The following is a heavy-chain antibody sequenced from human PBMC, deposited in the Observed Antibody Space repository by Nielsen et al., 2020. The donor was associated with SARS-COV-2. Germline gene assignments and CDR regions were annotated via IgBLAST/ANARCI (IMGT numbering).Heavy chain of an antibody. V-gene: IGHV3-30-3*01. CDR3: AREWEDYDSSGFDY. Sequence: GESLKISCAASGFTFRTYAMHWVRQAPGKGLEWVAIISFDGTTKYNEDSVKDRFTISRDNSKNTLYLQMKSLRAEDTAVYYCAREWEDYDSSGFDYWGQGTLVTVSS. CDR1: GFTFRTYA. CDR2: ISFDGTTK. D-gene: IGHD3-22*01. J-gene: IGHJ4*02.